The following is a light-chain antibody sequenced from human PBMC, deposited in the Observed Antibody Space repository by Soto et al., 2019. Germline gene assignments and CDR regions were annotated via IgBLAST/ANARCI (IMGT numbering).Light chain of an antibody. Sequence: DIRMTQSPSTLSASLGDRVTISCRASRNIDSWLAWYQQRPGGIPQLLIYSASNLQNGVPSRFSGSGSGTDFTLTINVLQPDDFATYCCQEFHSSSRTFGQGTRVDMK. CDR1: RNIDSW. J-gene: IGKJ1*01. CDR3: QEFHSSSRT. V-gene: IGKV1-5*03. CDR2: SAS.